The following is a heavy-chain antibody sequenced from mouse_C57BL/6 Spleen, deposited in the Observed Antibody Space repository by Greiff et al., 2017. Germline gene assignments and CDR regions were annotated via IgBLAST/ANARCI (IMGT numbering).Heavy chain of an antibody. CDR1: GFSLTSYG. J-gene: IGHJ4*01. V-gene: IGHV2-2*01. D-gene: IGHD2-4*01. CDR3: ARKGLPYYYAMDY. Sequence: VKLVESGPGLVQPSQSLSITCTVSGFSLTSYGVHWVRQSPGKGLEWLGVIWSGGSTDYNAAFISRLSISKDNSKSQVFFKMNSLQADDTAIYYCARKGLPYYYAMDYWGQGTSVTVSS. CDR2: IWSGGST.